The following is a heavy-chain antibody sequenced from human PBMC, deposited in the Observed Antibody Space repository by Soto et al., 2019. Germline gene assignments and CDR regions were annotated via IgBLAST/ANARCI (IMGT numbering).Heavy chain of an antibody. CDR2: MDQDGSET. CDR3: VCGGNFFIY. Sequence: EVQLVESGGGLVQPGGSLRLSCAASGFTFSTYWMTWVRQPPGKGLEWVANMDQDGSETYYVDFVRGRLTVSRDNAKNSLYLQMNSLRVEDTAVYYCVCGGNFFIYRGQGTLVTVSP. CDR1: GFTFSTYW. J-gene: IGHJ4*02. V-gene: IGHV3-7*01. D-gene: IGHD3-16*01.